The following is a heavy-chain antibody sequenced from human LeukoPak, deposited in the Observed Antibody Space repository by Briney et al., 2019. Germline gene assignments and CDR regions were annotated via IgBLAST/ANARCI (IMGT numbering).Heavy chain of an antibody. CDR2: TGRTI. Sequence: GGSLRLSCAVSGSTFSAYTMAWVRPAPGKGLEWVSITGRTILYADSVRGRFIISRDNSKNTLYLQLNSLRVDDTAVYYCAKWALIDASAFDIWGQGTMVTVSS. CDR1: GSTFSAYT. V-gene: IGHV3-23*01. J-gene: IGHJ3*02. CDR3: AKWALIDASAFDI. D-gene: IGHD2-15*01.